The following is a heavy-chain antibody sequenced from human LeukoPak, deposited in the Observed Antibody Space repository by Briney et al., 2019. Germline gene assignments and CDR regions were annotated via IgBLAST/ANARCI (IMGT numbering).Heavy chain of an antibody. CDR2: ISSSGSTI. D-gene: IGHD6-19*01. J-gene: IGHJ6*04. Sequence: PGGPLRLSCAASGFTFSSYVMNWVRQAPGKGLEWVAYISSSGSTIYYADSVKGRFTISRDNAKNSLYLQMNSLRAEDTAVYYCAREYRQWLVRYYYGMDVWGKGTTVTVSS. V-gene: IGHV3-48*03. CDR3: AREYRQWLVRYYYGMDV. CDR1: GFTFSSYV.